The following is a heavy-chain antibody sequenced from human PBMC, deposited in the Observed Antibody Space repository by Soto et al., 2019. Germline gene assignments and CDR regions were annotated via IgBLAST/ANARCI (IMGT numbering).Heavy chain of an antibody. D-gene: IGHD3-10*01. CDR3: ARGLDDMVRGVTDAFDI. J-gene: IGHJ3*02. CDR2: IYYSGST. Sequence: QVQLQESGPGLVKPSQTLSLTCTVSGGSISSGGYYWSWIRQHPGKGLEWIGYIYYSGSTYYNPYLKSRVTISVDTSKNQFSLKLSSVTAADTAVYYCARGLDDMVRGVTDAFDIWGQGTMVTVSS. CDR1: GGSISSGGYY. V-gene: IGHV4-31*03.